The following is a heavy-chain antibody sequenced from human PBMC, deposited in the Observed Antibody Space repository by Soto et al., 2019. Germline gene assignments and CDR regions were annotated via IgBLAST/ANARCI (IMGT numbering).Heavy chain of an antibody. Sequence: EVQLVESGGGLVKPGGSLRLSCAASGFTFSSYSMNWVRQAPGKGLEWVSSISSSSSYIYYADSVKGRFTISRDNAKNSLYLQMNSLRAEDTAVYYCARGYIVVVPAAMGLGWYFDLWGRGTLVTVSS. D-gene: IGHD2-2*01. J-gene: IGHJ2*01. CDR1: GFTFSSYS. CDR3: ARGYIVVVPAAMGLGWYFDL. V-gene: IGHV3-21*01. CDR2: ISSSSSYI.